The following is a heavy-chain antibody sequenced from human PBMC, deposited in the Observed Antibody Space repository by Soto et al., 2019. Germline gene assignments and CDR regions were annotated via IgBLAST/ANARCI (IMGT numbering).Heavy chain of an antibody. CDR3: ARDGEGAMAGAFNI. CDR2: IFYTGSA. J-gene: IGHJ3*02. V-gene: IGHV4-61*01. D-gene: IGHD6-19*01. CDR1: GVSVSSAFYY. Sequence: QVQLQESGPGLAKPSETLSLTCTVSGVSVSSAFYYWSWIRQAPGKELEWIGYIFYTGSANYNPSLKSRVTVSIDTSRNQFSLRLDSVTAADTAVYYCARDGEGAMAGAFNIWGQGTMVTVSS.